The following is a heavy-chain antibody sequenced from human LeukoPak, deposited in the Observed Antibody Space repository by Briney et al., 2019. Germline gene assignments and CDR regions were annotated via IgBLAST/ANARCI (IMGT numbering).Heavy chain of an antibody. CDR3: ARGRRDKILTKIRGAYYFDY. Sequence: SETLSLTCTVSGGSISSYYWSWIRQPPGKGLEWIGYIYYSGSTNYNPSLKSRVTISVDTSKNQFSLKLSSVTAADTAVYYCARGRRDKILTKIRGAYYFDYWGQGTLVTVSS. D-gene: IGHD1-1*01. J-gene: IGHJ4*02. CDR2: IYYSGST. V-gene: IGHV4-59*12. CDR1: GGSISSYY.